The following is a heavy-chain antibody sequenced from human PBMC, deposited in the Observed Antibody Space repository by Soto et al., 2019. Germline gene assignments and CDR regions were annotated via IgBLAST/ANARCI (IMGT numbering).Heavy chain of an antibody. CDR3: ARAGRVRGVIITSYNYMDV. J-gene: IGHJ6*03. CDR2: MNPNSGNT. Sequence: QVQLVQSGAEVKKPGASVKVSCKASGYTFTSYDINWVRQATGQGLEWMGWMNPNSGNTGYAQKFQGRVTMTRNTSISTAYMELSSLRSEDTAVYYCARAGRVRGVIITSYNYMDVWGKGTTVTVSS. CDR1: GYTFTSYD. D-gene: IGHD3-10*01. V-gene: IGHV1-8*01.